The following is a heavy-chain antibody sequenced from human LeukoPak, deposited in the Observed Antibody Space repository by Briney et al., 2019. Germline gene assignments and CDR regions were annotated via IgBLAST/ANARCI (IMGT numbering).Heavy chain of an antibody. V-gene: IGHV1-8*01. Sequence: LRASVKVSCKASGYTFTSYDINWVRQATGQGLEWMGWMNPNSGNTGYAQKFQGRVTMTRNTSISTAYMELSSLRSEDTAVYYCARGLGGSDYDILTGYYGDWFDPWGQGTLVTVSS. CDR2: MNPNSGNT. D-gene: IGHD3-9*01. CDR3: ARGLGGSDYDILTGYYGDWFDP. J-gene: IGHJ5*02. CDR1: GYTFTSYD.